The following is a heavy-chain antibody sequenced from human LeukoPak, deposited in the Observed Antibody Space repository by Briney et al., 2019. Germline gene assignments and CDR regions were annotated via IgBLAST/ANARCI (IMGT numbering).Heavy chain of an antibody. V-gene: IGHV4-38-2*01. Sequence: SETLSLTCVVSGYSIRNGDYWGWIRQSPGKGLEWIASMYNSVSIHYNPSLKSRVTILVDTSKNEFSLKMRSVTAADTAVYYCARNSSSGFFDYWGQGTLATVSS. CDR3: ARNSSSGFFDY. CDR2: MYNSVSI. J-gene: IGHJ4*02. D-gene: IGHD6-6*01. CDR1: GYSIRNGDY.